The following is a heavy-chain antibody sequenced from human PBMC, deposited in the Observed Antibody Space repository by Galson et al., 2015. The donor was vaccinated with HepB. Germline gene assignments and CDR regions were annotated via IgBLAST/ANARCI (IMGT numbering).Heavy chain of an antibody. CDR2: IYYDGST. Sequence: ETLSLTCNVSGDSIFSHYWTWIRQPPGNGLEWIGHIYYDGSTDFNPSLKSRVTISLDTSKNQFSLKLSSVTAADTAVYYCARGRDFFDYWGQGTLVTVSS. CDR1: GDSIFSHY. V-gene: IGHV4-59*11. J-gene: IGHJ4*02. CDR3: ARGRDFFDY. D-gene: IGHD3-10*01.